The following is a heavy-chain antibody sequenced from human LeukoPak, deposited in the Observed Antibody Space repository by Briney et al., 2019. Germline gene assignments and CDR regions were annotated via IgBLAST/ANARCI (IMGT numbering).Heavy chain of an antibody. V-gene: IGHV4-59*01. CDR2: IYYSGST. CDR3: ARAPYDSSGYYYGFDY. Sequence: SETLSLTCTVSGGSISSYYWSWIRQPPGKGLEWIGYIYYSGSTNYNPSPKSRVTISVDTSKNQFSLKLSSVTAADTAVYYCARAPYDSSGYYYGFDYWGQGTLVTVSS. J-gene: IGHJ4*02. D-gene: IGHD3-22*01. CDR1: GGSISSYY.